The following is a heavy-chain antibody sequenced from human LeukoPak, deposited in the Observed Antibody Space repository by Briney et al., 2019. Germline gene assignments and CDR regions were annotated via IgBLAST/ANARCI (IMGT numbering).Heavy chain of an antibody. V-gene: IGHV4-59*12. J-gene: IGHJ3*02. D-gene: IGHD6-13*01. Sequence: SETLSLTCTVSGGSISSYYWSWIRQPPGRGLEWIGYIYYSGSTNYNPSLKSRVTISVDTSKNQFSLKLSSVTAADTAVYYCAREQLSNAFDIWGQGTMVTVSS. CDR2: IYYSGST. CDR3: AREQLSNAFDI. CDR1: GGSISSYY.